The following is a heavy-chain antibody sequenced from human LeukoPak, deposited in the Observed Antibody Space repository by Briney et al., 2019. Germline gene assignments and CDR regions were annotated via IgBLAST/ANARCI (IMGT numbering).Heavy chain of an antibody. Sequence: ASVKVSCKASGYTFISYGINWVRQAPGQGLEWMGWISGFNGNTNYAQKLQGRVTMTTDTSTSTAYMELWSLRSDDTAVYYCAREVGGAGSYFFHYYAMDVWGQGTTVTVSS. J-gene: IGHJ6*02. D-gene: IGHD3-10*01. V-gene: IGHV1-18*01. CDR3: AREVGGAGSYFFHYYAMDV. CDR2: ISGFNGNT. CDR1: GYTFISYG.